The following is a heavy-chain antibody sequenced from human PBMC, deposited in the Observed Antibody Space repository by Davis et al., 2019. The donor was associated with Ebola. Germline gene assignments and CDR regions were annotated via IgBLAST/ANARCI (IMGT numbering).Heavy chain of an antibody. CDR2: ISGSGGST. J-gene: IGHJ6*02. Sequence: GESLKISCAASGFTFSSYAMSWVRQAPGKGLEWVSAISGSGGSTYYPGSVKGRFTISRENAKNSLYLQMNSLRAGDTAVYYCARVGLEGLRAGGGMDVWGQGTTVTVSS. D-gene: IGHD2-8*02. CDR3: ARVGLEGLRAGGGMDV. CDR1: GFTFSSYA. V-gene: IGHV3-23*01.